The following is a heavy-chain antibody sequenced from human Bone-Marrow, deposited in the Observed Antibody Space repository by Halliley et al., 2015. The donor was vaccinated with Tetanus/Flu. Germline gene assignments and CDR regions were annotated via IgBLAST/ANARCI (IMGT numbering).Heavy chain of an antibody. V-gene: IGHV4-59*08. Sequence: TLSLTCTVSGASISDYYWSWIRQPPGKGLEWIGYISYSGSTHYNPSVKSRVTMSVEMSKSQFSLSLSSVTAADTAVYYCARHFDRAYYFDYWGQGTLVTVSS. J-gene: IGHJ4*02. CDR2: ISYSGST. CDR3: ARHFDRAYYFDY. D-gene: IGHD3-22*01. CDR1: GASISDYY.